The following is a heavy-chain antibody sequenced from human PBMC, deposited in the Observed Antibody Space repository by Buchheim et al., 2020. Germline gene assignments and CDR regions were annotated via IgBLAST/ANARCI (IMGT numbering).Heavy chain of an antibody. Sequence: EVQLVGSGGGLVQPGGSLRLSCAASGFTFSSYEMNWVRQAPGKGLEWVSYISSSGSTIYYADSVKGRFTISRDNDKHSLYLQMNSLRAEDTAVYYCARDPSGFEWFGPLDNYGMDVWGQGTT. CDR2: ISSSGSTI. V-gene: IGHV3-48*03. J-gene: IGHJ6*02. CDR3: ARDPSGFEWFGPLDNYGMDV. CDR1: GFTFSSYE. D-gene: IGHD3-10*01.